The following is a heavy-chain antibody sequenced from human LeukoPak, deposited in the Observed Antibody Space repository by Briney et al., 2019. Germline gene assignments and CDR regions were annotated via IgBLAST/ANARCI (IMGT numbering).Heavy chain of an antibody. J-gene: IGHJ5*02. V-gene: IGHV3-30*04. D-gene: IGHD3-10*01. CDR1: GFTFSSYA. CDR2: ISYDGSNE. CDR3: ARDWGGSGSPHVFDP. Sequence: PGGSLRLSCAASGFTFSSYAMHWVRQAPGKGLEWVAVISYDGSNEYYADSVKGRFTISRDNSKNTLYLQMNSLRAEDTAVYYCARDWGGSGSPHVFDPWGQGTLVTVSS.